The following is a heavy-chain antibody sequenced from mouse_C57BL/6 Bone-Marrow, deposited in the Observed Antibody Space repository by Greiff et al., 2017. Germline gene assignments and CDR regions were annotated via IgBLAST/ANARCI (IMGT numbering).Heavy chain of an antibody. CDR1: GYTFTSYG. V-gene: IGHV1-81*01. CDR3: SRGRFRFAY. J-gene: IGHJ3*01. Sequence: QVQLQQSGAELARPGASVKLSCKASGYTFTSYGISWVKQRTGQGLEWIGEIYPRSGNTYYNEQFKDKATLTADQSSSTAYMQLSSLTYEDSAVYYCSRGRFRFAYWGQGTLVTVSA. CDR2: IYPRSGNT.